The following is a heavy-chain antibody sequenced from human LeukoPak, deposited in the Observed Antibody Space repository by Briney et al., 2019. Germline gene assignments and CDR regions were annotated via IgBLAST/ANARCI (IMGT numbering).Heavy chain of an antibody. CDR1: GFTFSSYW. CDR3: ARGPPSTRYCSSTSCYLVY. J-gene: IGHJ4*02. V-gene: IGHV3-7*03. Sequence: GGSLRLSCAASGFTFSSYWMSWARQAPGKGLEWVANIKQDGSEKYYVDSVKGRFTISRDNAKNSLYLQMNSLRAEDTAVYYCARGPPSTRYCSSTSCYLVYWGQGTLVTVSS. CDR2: IKQDGSEK. D-gene: IGHD2-2*01.